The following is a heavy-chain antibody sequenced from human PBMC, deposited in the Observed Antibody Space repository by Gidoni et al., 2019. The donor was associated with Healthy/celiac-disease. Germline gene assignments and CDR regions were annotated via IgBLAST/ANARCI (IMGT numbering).Heavy chain of an antibody. CDR3: ARTRITMIVVPRLGRHTYDY. D-gene: IGHD3-22*01. CDR1: GGSFSGYY. CDR2: INHSGST. Sequence: QVQLQPWGAGLFKPSETLSLPCAVYGGSFSGYYWRWIRQPPGKGRESIGEINHSGSTNYNPSLKSRVTISVETSKKQFSLKLSSVTAADTAVYYCARTRITMIVVPRLGRHTYDYWGQGTLVTVSS. V-gene: IGHV4-34*01. J-gene: IGHJ4*02.